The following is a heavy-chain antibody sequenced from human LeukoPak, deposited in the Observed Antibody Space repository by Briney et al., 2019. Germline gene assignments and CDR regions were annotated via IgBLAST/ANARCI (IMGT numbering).Heavy chain of an antibody. CDR2: IYPRDSDT. CDR3: ARHHFDFWNGYYSDC. V-gene: IGHV5-51*01. D-gene: IGHD3/OR15-3a*01. Sequence: GESLKISCKGSGYNFTSYWIGWVRQMPGKGLEWMGIIYPRDSDTRYSPSFQGQVTISADKSISTAYLQWNSLKASETGKYYCARHHFDFWNGYYSDCWGQGTLVTVSS. J-gene: IGHJ4*02. CDR1: GYNFTSYW.